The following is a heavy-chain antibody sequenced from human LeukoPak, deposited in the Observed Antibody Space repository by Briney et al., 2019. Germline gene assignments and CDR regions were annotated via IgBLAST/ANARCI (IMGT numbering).Heavy chain of an antibody. CDR1: GYTFTSYG. Sequence: ASVKVSCKASGYTFTSYGISWVRQAPGQGLEWMGWISAYNGNTNYAQKFQGRVTMTTDTPTSTAYMELRSLRSDDTAMYYCARDRSGSLVAFDFWGPGTMVTVSS. CDR3: ARDRSGSLVAFDF. D-gene: IGHD3-10*01. CDR2: ISAYNGNT. V-gene: IGHV1-18*01. J-gene: IGHJ3*01.